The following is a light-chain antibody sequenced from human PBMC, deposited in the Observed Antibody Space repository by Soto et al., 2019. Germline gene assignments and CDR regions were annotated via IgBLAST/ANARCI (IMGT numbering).Light chain of an antibody. Sequence: EIVLSQSPATLSLSPGERATLSCRASQSVGSYLAWYQHIPGQAPRLLIYDASKRATGIPARFSGSGSGTDFTLTISSLDHEDFEVYYCQPRSNWPPTWTFGQGTKVEVK. V-gene: IGKV3-11*01. CDR1: QSVGSY. J-gene: IGKJ1*01. CDR3: QPRSNWPPTWT. CDR2: DAS.